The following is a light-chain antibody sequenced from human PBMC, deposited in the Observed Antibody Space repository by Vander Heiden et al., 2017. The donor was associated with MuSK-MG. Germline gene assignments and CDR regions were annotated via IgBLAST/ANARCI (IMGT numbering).Light chain of an antibody. J-gene: IGLJ1*01. Sequence: QSALTPPASVSGCPGPSITISCTGTSRDVGDYKYVSWYQQHPGTAPKLIIYDVAKRPAGVADRFSGSKSGNTASLAISGLLVEDEADYYCSSDASGSNFVFGTGTKLTVL. CDR1: SRDVGDYKY. CDR2: DVA. V-gene: IGLV2-14*01. CDR3: SSDASGSNFV.